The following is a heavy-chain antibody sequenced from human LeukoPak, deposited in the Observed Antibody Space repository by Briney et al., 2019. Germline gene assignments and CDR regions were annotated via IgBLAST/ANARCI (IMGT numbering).Heavy chain of an antibody. D-gene: IGHD5-12*01. V-gene: IGHV4-59*01. CDR3: ARAYSAYDSFDY. J-gene: IGHJ4*02. Sequence: NPSETLSLTCTVSGGSISSYSWGWIRQPPGKGLEWIGYFSYTGSTNYNPSLRSRVTISLDTSKNQFFLKVSSVTAADTAVYYCARAYSAYDSFDYWGQGTLVTVSS. CDR2: FSYTGST. CDR1: GGSISSYS.